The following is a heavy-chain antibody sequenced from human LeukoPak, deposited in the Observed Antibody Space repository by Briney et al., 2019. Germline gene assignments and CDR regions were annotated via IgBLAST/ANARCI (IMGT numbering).Heavy chain of an antibody. V-gene: IGHV3-74*01. CDR1: GFTLSSYW. CDR2: INSDGSSI. CDR3: ARDKRGSGYDFDY. D-gene: IGHD5-12*01. J-gene: IGHJ4*02. Sequence: GGSLRLSCAASGFTLSSYWMHWVRQAPGKGLVWVSRINSDGSSISYAGSVKGRFTISRDNAKNTLYLQMNSLRAEDTAVYYCARDKRGSGYDFDYWGQGTLVTVSS.